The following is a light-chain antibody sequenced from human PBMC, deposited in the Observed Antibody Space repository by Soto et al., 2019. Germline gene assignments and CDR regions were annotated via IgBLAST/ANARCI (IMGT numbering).Light chain of an antibody. CDR2: GAS. CDR1: QSLSGSY. CDR3: QQYGSSPPYT. Sequence: IVLTQSPGTLSLSPGERATLSCRASQSLSGSYLAWYQQKPGQAPRLLVYGASSRATGVPDRFSVRGSGTDFTLTISRLEPEDFAVYYCQQYGSSPPYTFGQGTKLEIK. V-gene: IGKV3-20*01. J-gene: IGKJ2*01.